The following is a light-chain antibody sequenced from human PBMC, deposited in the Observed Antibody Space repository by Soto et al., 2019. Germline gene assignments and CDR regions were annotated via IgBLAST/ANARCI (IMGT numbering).Light chain of an antibody. CDR3: CSYAGSSTFV. J-gene: IGLJ2*01. Sequence: QSALTQPASVSGSPGQSITISCTGTSSDVGSYNLVSWYQQHPVKAPKLMIYEGSKRPSGVSNRFPGSKSGNTASLTISGLQADDEADYFCCSYAGSSTFVFGGGTKLTVL. CDR2: EGS. V-gene: IGLV2-23*03. CDR1: SSDVGSYNL.